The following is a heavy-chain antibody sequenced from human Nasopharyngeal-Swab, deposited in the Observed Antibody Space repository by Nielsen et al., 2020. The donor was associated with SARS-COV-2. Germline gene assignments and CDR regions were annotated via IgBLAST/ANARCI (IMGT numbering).Heavy chain of an antibody. Sequence: GSLRLSCAVYGGSFSGYYWSWIRQPPGKGLEWIGYIYYSGSTNYNPSLKSRVTISVDTSKNQFSLKLSSVTAADTAVYYCARDTGFRELDYWGQGTLVTVSS. CDR3: ARDTGFRELDY. V-gene: IGHV4-59*01. CDR1: GGSFSGYY. J-gene: IGHJ4*02. CDR2: IYYSGST. D-gene: IGHD3-10*01.